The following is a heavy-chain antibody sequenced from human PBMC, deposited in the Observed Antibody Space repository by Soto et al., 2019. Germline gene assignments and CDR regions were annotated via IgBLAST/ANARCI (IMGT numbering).Heavy chain of an antibody. V-gene: IGHV4-38-2*02. D-gene: IGHD3-3*02. Sequence: PSETLSLTCAVSGYSISSGYYWGWIRQPPGKGLEWIGSIYYSGSTDYNPSLKSRVTMAVDTSKNQVSLKLNSVTTADTAVYYCARDRSTYGGGGTGEVKENWFDPWGPGTLVTVSS. CDR3: ARDRSTYGGGGTGEVKENWFDP. CDR2: IYYSGST. J-gene: IGHJ5*02. CDR1: GYSISSGYY.